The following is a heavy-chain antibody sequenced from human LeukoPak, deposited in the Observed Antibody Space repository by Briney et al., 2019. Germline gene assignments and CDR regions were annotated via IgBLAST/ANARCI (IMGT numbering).Heavy chain of an antibody. Sequence: GGSLRLSCAASGFTFSSYAMHWVRQAPGKGLEWVAVISYDGSNKYYADSVKGRFTISRDNSKNTLYLQMNSLRAEDTAVYYCAARGGCSTSCYDFDYWGQGTLVTVSS. CDR3: AARGGCSTSCYDFDY. CDR1: GFTFSSYA. D-gene: IGHD2-2*01. CDR2: ISYDGSNK. J-gene: IGHJ4*02. V-gene: IGHV3-30*07.